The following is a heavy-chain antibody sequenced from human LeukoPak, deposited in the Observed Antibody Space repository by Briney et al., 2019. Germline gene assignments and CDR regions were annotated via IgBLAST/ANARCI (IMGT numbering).Heavy chain of an antibody. CDR2: FYYSGST. V-gene: IGHV4-39*01. Sequence: PSETLSLTCTVSGGSITSSNYYWGWIRQPPGKGLKWIGSFYYSGSTNYNPSLKRRVTISVDTSKKQFSLKLSSVTAADTAVYYCVYYYGSGSVEYWGQGTLVTVSS. CDR1: GGSITSSNYY. CDR3: VYYYGSGSVEY. D-gene: IGHD3-10*01. J-gene: IGHJ4*02.